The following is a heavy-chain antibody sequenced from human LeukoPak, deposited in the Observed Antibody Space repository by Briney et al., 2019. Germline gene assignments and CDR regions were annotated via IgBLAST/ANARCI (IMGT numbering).Heavy chain of an antibody. J-gene: IGHJ4*02. Sequence: NSSETLSLTCAVYGGSFSGYYWSWIRQPPGKGLEWIGEINHSGSTNYNPSLKSRVTISVDTSKNQFSLKLSSVTAADTAVYYCATTGGYSGYDLNYWGQGTLVTVSS. CDR1: GGSFSGYY. D-gene: IGHD5-12*01. CDR2: INHSGST. CDR3: ATTGGYSGYDLNY. V-gene: IGHV4-34*01.